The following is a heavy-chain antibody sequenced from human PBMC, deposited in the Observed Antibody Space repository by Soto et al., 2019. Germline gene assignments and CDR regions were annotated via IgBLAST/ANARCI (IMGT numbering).Heavy chain of an antibody. J-gene: IGHJ6*02. CDR1: GFTFSSYG. CDR2: ISYDGSNK. V-gene: IGHV3-30*18. Sequence: PGGSLRLSCAASGFTFSSYGMHWVRQAPGKGLEWVAVISYDGSNKYYADSVKGRFTISRDNSKNTLYLQMNSLRAEDTAVYYCANDYGENYYYYYGMDVWGQGTTVTVSS. D-gene: IGHD4-17*01. CDR3: ANDYGENYYYYYGMDV.